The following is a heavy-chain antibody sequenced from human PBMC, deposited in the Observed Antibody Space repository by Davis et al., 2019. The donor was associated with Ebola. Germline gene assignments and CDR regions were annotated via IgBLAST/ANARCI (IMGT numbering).Heavy chain of an antibody. CDR2: ISPDSGAT. J-gene: IGHJ5*02. Sequence: ASVKVSCKASGYTLTGYYMHWVRQAPGQGLEYMAWISPDSGATHYEQRFQGRVTLTRDTSINTDYMELNSLRSDDTAIYYCAREKGGDGWFDPWGQGTLVTVSS. CDR1: GYTLTGYY. D-gene: IGHD3-16*01. V-gene: IGHV1-2*02. CDR3: AREKGGDGWFDP.